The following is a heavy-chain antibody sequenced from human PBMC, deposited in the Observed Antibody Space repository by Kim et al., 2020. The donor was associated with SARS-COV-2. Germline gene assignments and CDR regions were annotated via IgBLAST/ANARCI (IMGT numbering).Heavy chain of an antibody. CDR1: GFTFSSYD. J-gene: IGHJ6*03. CDR2: IGTAGDT. Sequence: GGSLRLSCAASGFTFSSYDMHWVRQATGKGLEWVSAIGTAGDTYYPGSVKGRFTISRENAKNSLYLQMNSLRAGDTAVYYCARGTVTATGGYYYYMDVWGKGTTVTVSS. CDR3: ARGTVTATGGYYYYMDV. D-gene: IGHD5-18*01. V-gene: IGHV3-13*01.